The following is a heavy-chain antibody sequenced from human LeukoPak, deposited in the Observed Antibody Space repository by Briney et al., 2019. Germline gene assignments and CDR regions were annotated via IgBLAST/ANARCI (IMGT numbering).Heavy chain of an antibody. J-gene: IGHJ3*02. V-gene: IGHV4-39*01. Sequence: SETLSLTCTVSGGSISSSSYVWVWIRQPPGKGLEWIATISYTGNTYYNASLKSRVTISVDTSKNQFSLYLSSVTAADTAVYYCVRVRVEDGFDIWGQGTMVTVSS. CDR3: VRVRVEDGFDI. D-gene: IGHD1-1*01. CDR2: ISYTGNT. CDR1: GGSISSSSYV.